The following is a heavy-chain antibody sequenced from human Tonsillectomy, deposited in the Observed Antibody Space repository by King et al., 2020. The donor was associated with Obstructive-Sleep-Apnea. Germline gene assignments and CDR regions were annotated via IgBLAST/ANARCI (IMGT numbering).Heavy chain of an antibody. D-gene: IGHD3-22*01. V-gene: IGHV3-73*01. J-gene: IGHJ4*02. CDR3: TSSDTYYYDSGGYYLNY. CDR1: GFTFSGSA. CDR2: IRSKANSYAT. Sequence: VQLVQSGGGLVQPGGSLKLSCAASGFTFSGSAMHWVRQASGKGLEWVGRIRSKANSYATAYAASGEVRFTISRDVSKNTAYLQMNSLKTEDTAVYFCTSSDTYYYDSGGYYLNYWGQGTLVTVSS.